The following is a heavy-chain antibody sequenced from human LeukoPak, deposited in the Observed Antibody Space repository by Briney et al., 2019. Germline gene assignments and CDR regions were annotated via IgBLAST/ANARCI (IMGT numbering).Heavy chain of an antibody. V-gene: IGHV3-7*01. CDR1: GFSFSNYW. D-gene: IGHD4-17*01. Sequence: GGSLRLSCAASGFSFSNYWMSWVRQAPGKGLEWVANIKQDGSEEYYVDSVKGRFTISRDNAKSSLYLQMNSLRAEDTAVYYCARGSMYGDYPSYNWFDPWGQGTLVTVSS. J-gene: IGHJ5*02. CDR3: ARGSMYGDYPSYNWFDP. CDR2: IKQDGSEE.